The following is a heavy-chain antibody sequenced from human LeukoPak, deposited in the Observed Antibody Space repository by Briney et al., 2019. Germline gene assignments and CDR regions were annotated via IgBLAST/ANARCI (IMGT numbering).Heavy chain of an antibody. Sequence: GGSLRLSCAASGFTFSSYSMNWVRQAPGRGLEWVSSISSSSSYIYYADSVKGRFTISRDNAENSLYLQMNSLRAEDTAVYYCARAGYDDFWSGYYIVDYWGQGTLVTVSS. V-gene: IGHV3-21*01. CDR1: GFTFSSYS. CDR3: ARAGYDDFWSGYYIVDY. D-gene: IGHD3-3*01. CDR2: ISSSSSYI. J-gene: IGHJ4*02.